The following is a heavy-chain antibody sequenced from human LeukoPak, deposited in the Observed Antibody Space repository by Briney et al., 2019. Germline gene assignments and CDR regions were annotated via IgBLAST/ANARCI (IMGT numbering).Heavy chain of an antibody. Sequence: GGSLRLSCAASGFTFSSYWMSWVRQAPGKGLEWVSAISGSGGSTYYADSVKGRFTISRDNSKNTLYLQMNSLRAEDTAVYYCAKDRWDYCSGGSCYEFDYWGQGTLVTVSS. CDR2: ISGSGGST. D-gene: IGHD2-15*01. CDR3: AKDRWDYCSGGSCYEFDY. CDR1: GFTFSSYW. V-gene: IGHV3-23*01. J-gene: IGHJ4*02.